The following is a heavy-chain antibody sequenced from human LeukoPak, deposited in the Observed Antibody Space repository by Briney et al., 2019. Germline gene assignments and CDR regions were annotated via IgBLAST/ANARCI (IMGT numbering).Heavy chain of an antibody. CDR1: GGTLTSTNW. Sequence: SETLSLTCAVSGGTLTSTNWRTWVRQPPGKGLERIGVVHLDGRTNFNPSLNSRLIMSVDLPENHISRKLTSGPAADTAVYYCAREGGFYRPLDYSGQGTLVTVSA. V-gene: IGHV4-4*02. D-gene: IGHD3-3*01. CDR3: AREGGFYRPLDY. CDR2: VHLDGRT. J-gene: IGHJ4*02.